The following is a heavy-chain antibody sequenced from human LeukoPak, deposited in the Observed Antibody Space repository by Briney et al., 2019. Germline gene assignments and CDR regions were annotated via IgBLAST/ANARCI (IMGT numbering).Heavy chain of an antibody. CDR3: ASYFWSGYYYDY. J-gene: IGHJ4*02. CDR2: IIPILGIA. D-gene: IGHD3-3*01. V-gene: IGHV1-69*02. Sequence: SVKVSFKASGGTFSSYTISWVRQAPGQGLEWMGRIIPILGIANYAQKFQGRVTITADKSTSTAYMELSSLRSEDTAVYYCASYFWSGYYYDYWGQGTLVTVSS. CDR1: GGTFSSYT.